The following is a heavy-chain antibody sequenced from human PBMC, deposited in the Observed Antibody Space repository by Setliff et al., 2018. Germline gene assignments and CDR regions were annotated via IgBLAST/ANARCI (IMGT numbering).Heavy chain of an antibody. CDR2: FDPEDGET. J-gene: IGHJ4*02. V-gene: IGHV1-24*01. D-gene: IGHD3-22*01. Sequence: VASVKVSCNVSGYTLTELSMHWVRQAPGKGLEWMGGFDPEDGETIYAQKFQGRVTMTEDTSTDTAYMELSSLRSEDTAVYYCATLAFTYYYDSSGYYPHDYWGQGTLVTVSS. CDR3: ATLAFTYYYDSSGYYPHDY. CDR1: GYTLTELS.